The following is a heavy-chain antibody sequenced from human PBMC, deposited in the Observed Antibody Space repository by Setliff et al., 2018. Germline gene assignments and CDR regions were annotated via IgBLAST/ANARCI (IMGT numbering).Heavy chain of an antibody. Sequence: SETLSLTCTVSGGSIFTESSYWGWVRQPPGKALEWLATIFYRGGTFYDPSLKSRITMSLDKSKNQFSVKLHSVTAADTAVYYCVRHTAVNVSPSGLGYYYIDVWDKGASVTV. D-gene: IGHD3-22*01. CDR3: VRHTAVNVSPSGLGYYYIDV. CDR1: GGSIFTESSY. J-gene: IGHJ6*03. V-gene: IGHV4-39*01. CDR2: IFYRGGT.